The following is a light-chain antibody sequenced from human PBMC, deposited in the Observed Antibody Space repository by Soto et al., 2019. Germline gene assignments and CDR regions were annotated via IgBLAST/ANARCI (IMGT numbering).Light chain of an antibody. CDR3: QQYNSWPLT. CDR2: GAS. V-gene: IGKV3-15*01. J-gene: IGKJ4*01. CDR1: QSVSSN. Sequence: EIVMTQSPATLSVSPGERATLSCRASQSVSSNLAWYQQKPGQAPRLLIYGASTRATGIPARFSGSGSGTAFTLTISSLQSEDFAVYYCQQYNSWPLTFGGGTKVDIK.